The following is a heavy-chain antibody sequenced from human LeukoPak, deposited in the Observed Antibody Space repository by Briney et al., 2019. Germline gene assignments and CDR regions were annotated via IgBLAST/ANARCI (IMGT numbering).Heavy chain of an antibody. CDR1: GYRFTTYW. J-gene: IGHJ4*02. CDR2: IYPADSDI. V-gene: IGHV5-51*01. D-gene: IGHD3-16*01. CDR3: ARQDSNDYV. Sequence: GESLEISFKGSGYRFTTYWIGWVRPMPGKGLEWMGIIYPADSDIRYSPSFQGHVTISADRSISTAYLQWSSLKASDTAMYYCARQDSNDYVWGQGTLVTVSS.